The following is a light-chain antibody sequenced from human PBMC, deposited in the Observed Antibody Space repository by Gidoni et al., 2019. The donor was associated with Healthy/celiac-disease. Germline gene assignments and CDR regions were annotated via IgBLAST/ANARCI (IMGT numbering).Light chain of an antibody. J-gene: IGKJ1*01. CDR2: GAS. V-gene: IGKV3-20*01. CDR3: QQYGSSPTWT. Sequence: EIVLTKSPGTLSLSPGERATLSCRASQSVSSSYLAWYQQKPGQAPRLLIYGASSRATGIPDRFSGSGSGTAFTLPIRRLEPEDFSVYYCQQYGSSPTWTFGQGTKVEIK. CDR1: QSVSSSY.